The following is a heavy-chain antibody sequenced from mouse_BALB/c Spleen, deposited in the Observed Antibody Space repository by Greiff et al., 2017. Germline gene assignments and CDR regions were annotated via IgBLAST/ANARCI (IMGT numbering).Heavy chain of an antibody. CDR1: GFNIKDTY. D-gene: IGHD1-1*01. CDR3: ARNYYGSSYVNYAMDY. J-gene: IGHJ4*01. Sequence: EVQLVESGAELVKPGASVKLSCTASGFNIKDTYMHWVKQRPEQGLEWIGRIDPANGNTKYDPKFQGKATITADTSSNTAYLQLSSLTSEDTAVYYCARNYYGSSYVNYAMDYWGQGTSVTVSS. V-gene: IGHV14-3*02. CDR2: IDPANGNT.